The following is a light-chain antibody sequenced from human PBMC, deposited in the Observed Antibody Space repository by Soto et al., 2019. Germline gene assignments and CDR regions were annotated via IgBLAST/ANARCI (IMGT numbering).Light chain of an antibody. J-gene: IGKJ1*01. Sequence: EIVLTQSPGTLSLSPGERATLSCRASQSVSSSNLAWYQQKPGQAPRLLIYGASSRATGIPDRFSGSGSGTDFTLTISRLEPEDFAVYYCQQYGSPPWTFGQGTKVDI. CDR1: QSVSSSN. CDR3: QQYGSPPWT. V-gene: IGKV3-20*01. CDR2: GAS.